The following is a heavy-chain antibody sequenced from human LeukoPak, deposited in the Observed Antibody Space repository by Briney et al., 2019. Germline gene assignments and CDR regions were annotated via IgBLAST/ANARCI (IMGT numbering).Heavy chain of an antibody. V-gene: IGHV4-4*07. D-gene: IGHD3-22*01. J-gene: IGHJ3*02. Sequence: PSETLSLTCTVSGGSISSYYWSWIRQPAGKGLEWIGSIYYSGSTYYNPSLKSRVTISVDTSKNQFSLKLSSVTAADTAVYYCARSRYYYDSSGRRRSNDAFDIWGQGTMVTVSS. CDR2: IYYSGST. CDR3: ARSRYYYDSSGRRRSNDAFDI. CDR1: GGSISSYY.